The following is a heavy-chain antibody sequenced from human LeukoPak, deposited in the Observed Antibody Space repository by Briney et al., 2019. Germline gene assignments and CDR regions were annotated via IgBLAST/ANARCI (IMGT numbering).Heavy chain of an antibody. CDR2: IYPGDSDT. Sequence: GESLKISCKGSGYSFTSYWIGWVRQMPGKGLEWMGIIYPGDSDTRYSPSFQGQVTISADKSISTAYLQWSSLKASDTAMYYCARIRGSSSLDYYYGMDVWGQGTTVTVSS. V-gene: IGHV5-51*01. J-gene: IGHJ6*02. D-gene: IGHD6-13*01. CDR1: GYSFTSYW. CDR3: ARIRGSSSLDYYYGMDV.